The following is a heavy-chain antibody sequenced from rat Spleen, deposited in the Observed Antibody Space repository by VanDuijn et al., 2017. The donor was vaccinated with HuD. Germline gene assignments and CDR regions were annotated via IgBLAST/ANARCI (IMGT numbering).Heavy chain of an antibody. CDR2: INYDGGNT. CDR3: ARRGYNNYFFDY. CDR1: GFTFSNYD. J-gene: IGHJ2*01. D-gene: IGHD4-1*01. Sequence: EVQLVESGGGLVQPGRSLKLSCAASGFTFSNYDMAWVRQTPTKGLEWVASINYDGGNTYYRDSVKGRFTISRDNAKSTLYLQMDSLRSEDTATYYCARRGYNNYFFDYWGRGVMVTVSA. V-gene: IGHV5S23*01.